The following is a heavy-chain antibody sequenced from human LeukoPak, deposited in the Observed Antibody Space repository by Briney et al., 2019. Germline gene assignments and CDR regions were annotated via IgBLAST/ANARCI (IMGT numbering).Heavy chain of an antibody. D-gene: IGHD4-17*01. CDR2: ISSSGSTI. CDR3: ARSPFDYGDYPSDY. Sequence: GGPLRLSCAASGFTFSDYYMSWIRQAPGKGLEWVSCISSSGSTIYYADSVKGRFTISRDNAKNSLYLQMNSLRAEDTAVYYCARSPFDYGDYPSDYWGQGTLVTVSS. CDR1: GFTFSDYY. V-gene: IGHV3-11*04. J-gene: IGHJ4*02.